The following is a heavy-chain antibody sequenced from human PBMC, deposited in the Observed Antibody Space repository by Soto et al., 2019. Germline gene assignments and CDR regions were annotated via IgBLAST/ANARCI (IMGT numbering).Heavy chain of an antibody. J-gene: IGHJ6*02. CDR3: ARDNRGVMPMDV. CDR2: IYYSGST. D-gene: IGHD3-10*01. V-gene: IGHV4-31*03. CDR1: GGSISSGGYY. Sequence: QVQLQESGPGLVRPSQTLSLTCTVSGGSISSGGYYWSWIRQHPGKGLEWIGYIYYSGSTYYNPSLKSRVTISVDTSKNQFSLKLSSVTAAVTAVYYCARDNRGVMPMDVWGQGTTVTVSS.